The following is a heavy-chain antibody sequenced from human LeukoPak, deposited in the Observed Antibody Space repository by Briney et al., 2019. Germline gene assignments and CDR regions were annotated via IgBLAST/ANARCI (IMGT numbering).Heavy chain of an antibody. V-gene: IGHV4-59*01. Sequence: PSETLSLTCTVSGGSISSYYWSWIRQPPGKGLEWIGYIYYSGSTNYNPSLKSRVTISVDTSKNQFSLKLSSVTAADTAVYYCARDRGITARHFDYWGQGTLVTVSS. CDR2: IYYSGST. D-gene: IGHD3-10*01. CDR3: ARDRGITARHFDY. CDR1: GGSISSYY. J-gene: IGHJ4*02.